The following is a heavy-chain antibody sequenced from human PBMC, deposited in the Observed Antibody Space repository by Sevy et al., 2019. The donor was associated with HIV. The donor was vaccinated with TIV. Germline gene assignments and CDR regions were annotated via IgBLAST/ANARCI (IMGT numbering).Heavy chain of an antibody. Sequence: SETLSLTCAVHYVSFSGYYWNWIRQVPGKGLEWIGEINESGITYYNPSLKSRVTISVDTSKKQFSLKLNSVTAVDSAVYFCARSPPVVVVPGAPSWFDPWGQGTLVTVSS. D-gene: IGHD2-2*01. CDR1: YVSFSGYY. J-gene: IGHJ5*02. CDR3: ARSPPVVVVPGAPSWFDP. CDR2: INESGIT. V-gene: IGHV4-34*01.